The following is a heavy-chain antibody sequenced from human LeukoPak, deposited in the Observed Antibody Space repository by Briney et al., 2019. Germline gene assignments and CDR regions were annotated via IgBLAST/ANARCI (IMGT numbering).Heavy chain of an antibody. Sequence: GGSLRLSCAASGFNFSTYTMNRVRQAPGKGLEWVSSITSSGSTIFYADSVKGRFTVSRDNAKNSLFLQVYSLTAEDTATYYCARLRTGRFSTSWFDYWGQGSLVTVSS. CDR2: ITSSGSTI. D-gene: IGHD6-13*01. J-gene: IGHJ4*02. V-gene: IGHV3-48*04. CDR1: GFNFSTYT. CDR3: ARLRTGRFSTSWFDY.